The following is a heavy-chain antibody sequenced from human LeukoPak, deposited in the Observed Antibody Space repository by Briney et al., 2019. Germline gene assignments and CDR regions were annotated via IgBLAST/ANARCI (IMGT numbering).Heavy chain of an antibody. V-gene: IGHV3-30*02. CDR1: GFTFSDYG. J-gene: IGHJ4*02. Sequence: PGGSLRLSCAASGFTFSDYGMHWIRQAPGKGLEWVAFVRFDANDKYYTDSVKGRFTVSRDNSKNTLYLQMNNLRADDTAVFYCAKLVGGGSGYYFDYWGQGTLVTVSS. CDR2: VRFDANDK. CDR3: AKLVGGGSGYYFDY. D-gene: IGHD3-22*01.